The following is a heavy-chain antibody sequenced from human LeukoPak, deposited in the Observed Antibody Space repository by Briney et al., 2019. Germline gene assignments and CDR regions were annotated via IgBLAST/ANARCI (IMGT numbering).Heavy chain of an antibody. CDR3: AKKGYSNGWRDSYYFDC. V-gene: IGHV3-30*02. D-gene: IGHD6-19*01. Sequence: GGSLRLSCAASGFTFSSYGMHWVRQAPGKGLEWVAFIRYDGSNKYYADPVKGRFTISRDNSKLYLQMNSLRAEDTAVYYCAKKGYSNGWRDSYYFDCWGQGTLVTVSS. CDR2: IRYDGSNK. CDR1: GFTFSSYG. J-gene: IGHJ4*02.